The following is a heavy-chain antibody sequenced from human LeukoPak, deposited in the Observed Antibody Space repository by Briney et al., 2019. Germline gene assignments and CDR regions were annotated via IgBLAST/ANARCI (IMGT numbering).Heavy chain of an antibody. CDR2: INWNGGST. D-gene: IGHD1-26*01. Sequence: SGGSLRLSCAASGFTFDDYGMSWVRQAPGKGLEWVSGINWNGGSTVYADSVKGRFTISRDNAKNSLYLQMNSLRAEDTALYYCARDLVSGSSTDDYWGQGTLVTVSS. CDR3: ARDLVSGSSTDDY. V-gene: IGHV3-20*04. J-gene: IGHJ4*02. CDR1: GFTFDDYG.